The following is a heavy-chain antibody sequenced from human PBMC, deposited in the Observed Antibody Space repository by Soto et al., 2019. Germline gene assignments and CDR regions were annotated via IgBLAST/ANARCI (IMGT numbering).Heavy chain of an antibody. Sequence: QLQLRESGPGGVKPSETLSLTCTVSGGFIRSGGYYWAWIRQQQGRGLEWLAQMDYSGTTFYNSSLGSRVTISVDTSKNQFSMRLTSVTPADTAVYFCVRSPPRGSDCWGPGTLITVSS. CDR3: VRSPPRGSDC. CDR1: GGFIRSGGYY. CDR2: MDYSGTT. J-gene: IGHJ4*02. D-gene: IGHD2-21*01. V-gene: IGHV4-31*03.